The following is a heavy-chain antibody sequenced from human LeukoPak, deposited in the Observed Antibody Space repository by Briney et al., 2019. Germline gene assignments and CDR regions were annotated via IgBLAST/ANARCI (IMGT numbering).Heavy chain of an antibody. Sequence: GGSLRLSCAASGFTFNKYTMNWVRQAPGKGLEWVSSISTSSSYIYYADSVEGRFTISRDNAKNSLYLQMNSLRAEDTAVYYCARGPRGYCSGGSCYYYYYYMDVWGKGTTVTISS. CDR3: ARGPRGYCSGGSCYYYYYYMDV. CDR1: GFTFNKYT. D-gene: IGHD2-15*01. CDR2: ISTSSSYI. V-gene: IGHV3-21*01. J-gene: IGHJ6*03.